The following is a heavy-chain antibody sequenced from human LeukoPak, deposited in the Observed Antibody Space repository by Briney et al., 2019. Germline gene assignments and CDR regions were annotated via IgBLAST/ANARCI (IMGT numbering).Heavy chain of an antibody. V-gene: IGHV1-2*02. CDR3: ARTPPVQGKLLWFGEFNY. CDR1: GYTFTGYY. Sequence: ASVKVSCKASGYTFTGYYMHWVRQAPGQGLEWMGWINPNSGGTNYAQKFQGRVTMTRDTSTSTVYMELSSLRSEDTAVYYCARTPPVQGKLLWFGEFNYWGQGTLVTVSS. J-gene: IGHJ4*02. D-gene: IGHD3-10*01. CDR2: INPNSGGT.